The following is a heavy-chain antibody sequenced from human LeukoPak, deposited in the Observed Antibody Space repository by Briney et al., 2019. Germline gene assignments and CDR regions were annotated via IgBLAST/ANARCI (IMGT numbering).Heavy chain of an antibody. CDR2: INPNSGGT. Sequence: ASVKVSCKASGYTFTGYYMHWVRQAPGQGLEWMGWINPNSGGTNYAQKFQGRVTMTRDTSISTAYMELSRLRSDDTAVYYCARAAFTYGRYYYYMDVWGQGTLVTVSS. J-gene: IGHJ6*03. CDR1: GYTFTGYY. D-gene: IGHD2/OR15-2a*01. V-gene: IGHV1-2*02. CDR3: ARAAFTYGRYYYYMDV.